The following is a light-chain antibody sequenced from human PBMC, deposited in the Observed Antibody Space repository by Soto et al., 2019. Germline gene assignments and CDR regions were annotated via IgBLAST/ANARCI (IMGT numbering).Light chain of an antibody. Sequence: IVLTQAPGTLLLTPGERATLSCRASQSVSSSYLAWYQQKPGQAPRLLIYGASSRATGIPDRFSGSGSGTDFTLTISRLAPEDVAVYYCQLYGSLPWTFGQGTKVDIK. CDR1: QSVSSSY. CDR3: QLYGSLPWT. V-gene: IGKV3-20*01. J-gene: IGKJ1*01. CDR2: GAS.